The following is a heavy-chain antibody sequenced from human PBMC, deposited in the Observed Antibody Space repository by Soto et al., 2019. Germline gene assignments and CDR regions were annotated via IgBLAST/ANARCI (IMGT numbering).Heavy chain of an antibody. CDR2: ISYDGNNE. D-gene: IGHD3-10*01. J-gene: IGHJ4*02. CDR1: GFTFNNYG. V-gene: IGHV3-30*18. CDR3: AKAGTELWSAFDY. Sequence: QVQLVESGGGVVQPGRSQRLSCAASGFTFNNYGIHWVRQAPGKGLAWVAVISYDGNNEYYADSVKGRFTISRDNSKNTLYLQMNSLRPEDTAMYYCAKAGTELWSAFDYWGQGTLVTVSS.